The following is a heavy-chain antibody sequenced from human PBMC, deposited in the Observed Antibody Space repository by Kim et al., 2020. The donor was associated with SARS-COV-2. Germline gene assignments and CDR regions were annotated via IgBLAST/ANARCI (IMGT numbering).Heavy chain of an antibody. V-gene: IGHV1-69*04. CDR2: ITPILGRA. Sequence: SVKFSCKASGGIFSNHAISWVRQAPRQGLEWMGRITPILGRANYAQRFQGRVTITADRFTNTAYMEMSGLRSEDTAVYYCAREGVTVDYYYYYMDVWGK. CDR3: AREGVTVDYYYYYMDV. J-gene: IGHJ6*03. CDR1: GGIFSNHA. D-gene: IGHD3-10*01.